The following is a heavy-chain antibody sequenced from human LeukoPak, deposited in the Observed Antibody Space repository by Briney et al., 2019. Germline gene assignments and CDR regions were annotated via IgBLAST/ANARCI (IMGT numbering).Heavy chain of an antibody. Sequence: SQTLSLTCAISGDSVSSNSAAWNWIRQSPSRGLEWLGRTYYRSKWYNDYAVSEKSRITFNPDTSKNQFSLQLNSVTPEDTAVYYCARTIAVAGTRYYYGMDVWGQGTTVTASS. CDR1: GDSVSSNSAA. V-gene: IGHV6-1*01. J-gene: IGHJ6*02. CDR2: TYYRSKWYN. CDR3: ARTIAVAGTRYYYGMDV. D-gene: IGHD6-19*01.